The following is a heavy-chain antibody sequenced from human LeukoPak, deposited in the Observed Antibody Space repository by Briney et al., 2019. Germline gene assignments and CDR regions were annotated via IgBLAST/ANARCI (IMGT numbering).Heavy chain of an antibody. CDR2: VNAGNGNT. V-gene: IGHV1-3*01. J-gene: IGHJ5*02. Sequence: GASVKVSCKTSGYTFTNYVIHWVRQAPGQRLEWMGWVNAGNGNTEYSQRFQGRVTITRDTSASTAYMEVSSLRSEDTAVYFCARGYDYSNYGWFDPWGQGTLVTVSS. D-gene: IGHD4-11*01. CDR1: GYTFTNYV. CDR3: ARGYDYSNYGWFDP.